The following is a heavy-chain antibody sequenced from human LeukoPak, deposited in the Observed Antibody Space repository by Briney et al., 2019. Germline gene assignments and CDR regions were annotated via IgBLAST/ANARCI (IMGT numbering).Heavy chain of an antibody. Sequence: GGSLRLSCAVSGFTFNYYDMHWVRQAPGKRLEWVSAIRTTGDTHYPDSVKGRFAMSREDAKDSVHLQMNTLRAGDTAVYYCARGVSYYYDNSGHPGWYFDLWGRGTLVTVSS. CDR1: GFTFNYYD. J-gene: IGHJ2*01. CDR3: ARGVSYYYDNSGHPGWYFDL. D-gene: IGHD3-22*01. V-gene: IGHV3-13*01. CDR2: IRTTGDT.